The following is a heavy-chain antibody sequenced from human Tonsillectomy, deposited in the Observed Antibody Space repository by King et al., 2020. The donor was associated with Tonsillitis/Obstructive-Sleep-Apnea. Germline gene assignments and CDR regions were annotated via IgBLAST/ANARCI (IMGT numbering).Heavy chain of an antibody. CDR3: ANEAVSPFDY. V-gene: IGHV3-30*01. CDR2: ISNDVSKK. Sequence: VQLVESGGGVVQPGRSLRLSCAASGFTFSTSVMHWVRQAPGKGLEWVAVISNDVSKKYYADSVKGRFTISRDNSKNTLFLQIDSLRVEDTAVYYCANEAVSPFDYWGQGTLVTVSS. J-gene: IGHJ4*02. D-gene: IGHD2-8*01. CDR1: GFTFSTSV.